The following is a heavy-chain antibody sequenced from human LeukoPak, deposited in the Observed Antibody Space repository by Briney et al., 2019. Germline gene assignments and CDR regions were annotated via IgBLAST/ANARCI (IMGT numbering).Heavy chain of an antibody. CDR3: VKDTRPGSMAV. CDR1: GFTLIRHA. D-gene: IGHD3-10*01. CDR2: FLWNYGGI. V-gene: IGHV3-9*01. Sequence: GGSLRLSCRGSGFTLIRHAMHWVRQSPEKGLEWVSGFLWNYGGIDYGDSVRGRFTVSRDSAKTSLYLQMDRLRPEDSAIYYCVKDTRPGSMAVWGLGTTVTVSS. J-gene: IGHJ6*01.